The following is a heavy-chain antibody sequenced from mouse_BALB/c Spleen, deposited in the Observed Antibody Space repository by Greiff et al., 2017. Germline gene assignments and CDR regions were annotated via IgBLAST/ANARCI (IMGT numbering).Heavy chain of an antibody. D-gene: IGHD2-1*01. V-gene: IGHV5-9-4*01. CDR3: ARATMVTRTWFAY. CDR2: ISSGGSYT. J-gene: IGHJ3*01. CDR1: GFTFSSYA. Sequence: EVNVVESGGGLVKPGGSLKLSCAASGFTFSSYAMSWVRQSPEKRLEWVAEISSGGSYTYYPDTVTGRFTISRDNAKNTLYLEMSSLRSEDTAMYYCARATMVTRTWFAYWGQGTLVTVSA.